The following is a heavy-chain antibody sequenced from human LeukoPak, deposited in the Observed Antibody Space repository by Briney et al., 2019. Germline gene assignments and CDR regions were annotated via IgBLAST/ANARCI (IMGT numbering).Heavy chain of an antibody. CDR3: ARVRWELRRISAFDI. D-gene: IGHD1-26*01. Sequence: SVKVSCKASGGTFSSYAISWVRQAPGQGLEWMGRVIPIFGTANCAQKFQGRVTITTDESTSTAYMELSSLRSEDTAVYYCARVRWELRRISAFDIWDQGTMVTVSS. J-gene: IGHJ3*02. CDR1: GGTFSSYA. CDR2: VIPIFGTA. V-gene: IGHV1-69*05.